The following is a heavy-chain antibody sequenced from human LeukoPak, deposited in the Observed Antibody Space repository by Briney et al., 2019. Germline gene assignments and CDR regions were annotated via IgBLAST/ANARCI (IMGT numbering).Heavy chain of an antibody. D-gene: IGHD3-10*01. CDR1: GFTFSSYA. J-gene: IGHJ4*02. Sequence: GGSLRLSCVASGFTFSSYAMHWVRQAPGKGLEWVAFIRYDGSNKYYADSVKGRFTISRDNSKNTLYLQMNSLRAEDTAVYYCAKDLTSVRGALDYWGQGTLVTVSS. CDR2: IRYDGSNK. V-gene: IGHV3-30*02. CDR3: AKDLTSVRGALDY.